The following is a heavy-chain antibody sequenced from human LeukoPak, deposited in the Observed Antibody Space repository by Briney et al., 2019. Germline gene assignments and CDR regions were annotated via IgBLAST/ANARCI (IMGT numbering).Heavy chain of an antibody. V-gene: IGHV3-30*02. CDR1: GFTFSTYG. CDR3: AKALRMSPHYYDSSGYWDY. D-gene: IGHD3-22*01. J-gene: IGHJ4*02. CDR2: IRYDGSNT. Sequence: PGGSLRLSCAASGFTFSTYGMHWVRQAPGKGLEWVAFIRYDGSNTYYADSVKGRFTISRDNSKNTLYLQMNSLRAEDTAVYYCAKALRMSPHYYDSSGYWDYWGQGTLVTVSS.